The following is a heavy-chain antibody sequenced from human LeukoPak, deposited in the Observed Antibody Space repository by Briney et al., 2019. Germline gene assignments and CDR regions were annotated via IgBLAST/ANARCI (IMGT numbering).Heavy chain of an antibody. CDR3: AREAAPVWGVPNYYYMDV. CDR2: ISSSSSTI. J-gene: IGHJ6*03. CDR1: GFTFSSYS. Sequence: GGSLRLSCAASGFTFSSYSMNWVRQAPGKGLEWVSYISSSSSTIYYADSVKGRFTISRDNAKNSLYLQMNGLRAEDTAVYYCAREAAPVWGVPNYYYMDVWGKGTTVTVSS. D-gene: IGHD3-10*01. V-gene: IGHV3-48*01.